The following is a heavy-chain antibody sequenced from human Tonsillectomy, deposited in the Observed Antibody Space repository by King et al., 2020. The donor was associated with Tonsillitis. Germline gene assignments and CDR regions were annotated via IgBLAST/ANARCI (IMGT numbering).Heavy chain of an antibody. CDR2: ISSSGRYI. D-gene: IGHD5-12*01. CDR3: ARGGGFSGYAYMDV. V-gene: IGHV3-21*01. CDR1: GFTFSSYS. J-gene: IGHJ6*03. Sequence: VQLVESGGGLVKPGVSLRLSCAASGFTFSSYSMNWVRQAPGKGLEWVSCISSSGRYIYYAASVKGRFTISRDSAKNSLYLQMTSLRAEDTAVYYCARGGGFSGYAYMDVWGKGTTATVSS.